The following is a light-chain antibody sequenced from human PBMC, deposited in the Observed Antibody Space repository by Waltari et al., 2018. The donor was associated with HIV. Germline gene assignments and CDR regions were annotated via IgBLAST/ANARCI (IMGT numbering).Light chain of an antibody. CDR2: DVR. CDR3: SSWTSSTTLV. V-gene: IGLV2-14*01. Sequence: QSALTQPASVSGSPGQSITISCTGTNSDFGSYDFVSWYQQYPGKAPRLIISDVRNRPSGISSRFSGSKYGYTASLTISGLRAEDEADYFCSSWTSSTTLVFGTRTKVTVL. CDR1: NSDFGSYDF. J-gene: IGLJ1*01.